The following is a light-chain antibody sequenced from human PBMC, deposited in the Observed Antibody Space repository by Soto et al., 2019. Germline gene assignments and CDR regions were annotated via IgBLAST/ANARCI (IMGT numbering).Light chain of an antibody. CDR1: MTSSNE. CDR3: LHHNTYPWT. Sequence: DIQLTQSPSSLSASVGDRGTITCRTSMTSSNELGLYQKKPGKARMRLNYAASSLDGEVPLMFSSGGSGNDSALKSSRLQAEDFATYCCLHHNTYPWTFGHGTKVDIK. CDR2: AAS. V-gene: IGKV1-17*01. J-gene: IGKJ1*01.